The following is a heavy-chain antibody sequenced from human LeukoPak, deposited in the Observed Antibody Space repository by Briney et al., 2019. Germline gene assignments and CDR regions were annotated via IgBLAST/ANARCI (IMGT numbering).Heavy chain of an antibody. CDR3: AKVQSAHYYYYYMDV. J-gene: IGHJ6*03. CDR2: IYSGGST. CDR1: GFTVSTYY. Sequence: GGSLRLSCAVSGFTVSTYYMTWVRQVPGKGLEWVSVIYSGGSTYYADSVKGRFTISRDNAKNSLYLQMNSLRAEDTAVYYCAKVQSAHYYYYYMDVWGKGTTVTISS. V-gene: IGHV3-66*01.